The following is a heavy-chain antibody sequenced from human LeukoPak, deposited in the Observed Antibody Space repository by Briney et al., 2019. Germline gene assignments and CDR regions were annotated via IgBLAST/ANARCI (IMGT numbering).Heavy chain of an antibody. CDR1: GYTFTSYG. Sequence: GASVKVSCKDSGYTFTSYGIGWVRQAPGQGLEWMGWISAYNGNTNYAQKLQGRVTMTTDTSTSTAYMELRSLRSDDTAVYYCAREDYDFWSGYHGSDYWGQGTLVTVSS. CDR2: ISAYNGNT. D-gene: IGHD3-3*01. V-gene: IGHV1-18*01. CDR3: AREDYDFWSGYHGSDY. J-gene: IGHJ4*02.